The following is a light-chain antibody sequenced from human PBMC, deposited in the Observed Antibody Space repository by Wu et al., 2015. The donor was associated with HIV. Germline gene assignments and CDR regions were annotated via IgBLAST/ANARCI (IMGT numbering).Light chain of an antibody. J-gene: IGKJ1*01. CDR1: QSVSINY. V-gene: IGKV3-20*01. CDR3: QQYNNWPPWT. CDR2: GAS. Sequence: ETVLTQSPGTLSLSPGERATLSCRASQSVSINYLAWYQQKPGQAPRLLIYGASIRATGIPDRFSGSGSGTDFTLTISRLEPEDFAVYHCQQYNNWPPWTFGQGTKVEIK.